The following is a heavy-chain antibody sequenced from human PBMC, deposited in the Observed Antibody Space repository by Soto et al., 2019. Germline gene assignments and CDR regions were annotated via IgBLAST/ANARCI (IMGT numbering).Heavy chain of an antibody. CDR3: ARDCDSSGSRLYGMDV. CDR2: TRNRGHGYAT. CDR1: GFTFSDFT. J-gene: IGHJ6*02. V-gene: IGHV3-73*01. D-gene: IGHD3-22*01. Sequence: GGSLRLSCAASGFTFSDFTIHWVRQASGKGLEWVGRTRNRGHGYATEYAASVKGRFTISRDNAKNSLYLQMNSLGAEDTAVYYCARDCDSSGSRLYGMDVWGQGTTVTVSS.